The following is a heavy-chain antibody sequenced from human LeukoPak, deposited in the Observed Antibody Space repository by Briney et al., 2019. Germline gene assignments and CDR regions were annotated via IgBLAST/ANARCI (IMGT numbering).Heavy chain of an antibody. Sequence: QSGGSLRLSCAASGFSFSGYWMTWVRQAPGKGLEWVANVKSDGSEKYYVDSVKGRFTISRDNAKNSLYLQMNSLRVEDTAVYFCANWGSSWGFAYWGQGTLVTVSS. D-gene: IGHD7-27*01. CDR3: ANWGSSWGFAY. J-gene: IGHJ4*02. V-gene: IGHV3-7*01. CDR2: VKSDGSEK. CDR1: GFSFSGYW.